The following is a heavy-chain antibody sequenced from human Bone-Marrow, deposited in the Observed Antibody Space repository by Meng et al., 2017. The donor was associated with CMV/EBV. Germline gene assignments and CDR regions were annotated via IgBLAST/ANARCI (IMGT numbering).Heavy chain of an antibody. CDR1: GGPISSSSYY. D-gene: IGHD6-13*01. CDR2: IYYSGST. J-gene: IGHJ6*02. Sequence: SETLSLTGTVSGGPISSSSYYWGWIRQPPGKGLEWIGSIYYSGSTYYNPCLKRRVNISVDTSKNQYALKLSSVTAADTAVYYCDYIGATGTGGYYYGGMDVWGQGTTVTVSS. CDR3: DYIGATGTGGYYYGGMDV. V-gene: IGHV4-39*06.